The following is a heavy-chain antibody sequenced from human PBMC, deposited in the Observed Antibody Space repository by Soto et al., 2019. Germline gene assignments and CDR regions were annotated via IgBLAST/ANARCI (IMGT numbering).Heavy chain of an antibody. V-gene: IGHV1-18*01. CDR1: GYTFISYG. Sequence: QVKLVQSGAEVKKAGASVKVTCKASGYTFISYGIAWVRQAPGQGLEWMGWISTYNGKTNYAQKFQDRVTMTTDTTTSTAYMDGRSLRADDTALYYCARAEYATSWVGILHTGVHGVEIDFWGQGTLVTVSS. D-gene: IGHD2-2*01. CDR3: ARAEYATSWVGILHTGVHGVEIDF. CDR2: ISTYNGKT. J-gene: IGHJ4*02.